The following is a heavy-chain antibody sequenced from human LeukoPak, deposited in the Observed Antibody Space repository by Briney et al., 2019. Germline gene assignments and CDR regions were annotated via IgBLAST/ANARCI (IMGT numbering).Heavy chain of an antibody. J-gene: IGHJ4*02. CDR3: VRDRGSDSWYFDS. D-gene: IGHD3-16*01. V-gene: IGHV1-69*15. Sequence: ASVKVSCKASGGTSRIYALSWVRQAPGQGLEWMGRIIPVFGTTNYAQKFQDRLAITADESTRTAYMELSSLRSDDTALYYCVRDRGSDSWYFDSWGQGILVTVSS. CDR2: IIPVFGTT. CDR1: GGTSRIYA.